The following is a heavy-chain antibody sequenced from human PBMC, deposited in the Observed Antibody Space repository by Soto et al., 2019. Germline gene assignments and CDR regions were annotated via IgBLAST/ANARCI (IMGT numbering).Heavy chain of an antibody. Sequence: EVQLVESGGGLVQPGGSLRLSCAASGFTFSNYWMHWVRQAPGKGLVWVSCINSDGSTTSHADSVKGRFTISRDNAKNTLYLQMNSLRAEDTAVYYCARLPGYSTGWTPFDFWGQGTQVTVSS. V-gene: IGHV3-74*01. CDR1: GFTFSNYW. CDR2: INSDGSTT. D-gene: IGHD6-19*01. CDR3: ARLPGYSTGWTPFDF. J-gene: IGHJ4*02.